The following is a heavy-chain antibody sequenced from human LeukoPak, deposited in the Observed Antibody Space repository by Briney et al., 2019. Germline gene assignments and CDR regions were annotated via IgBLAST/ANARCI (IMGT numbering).Heavy chain of an antibody. V-gene: IGHV3-23*01. CDR1: GFTFSSYG. J-gene: IGHJ4*02. CDR3: AKDHAAAGTRY. Sequence: GGSLRLSCAASGFTFSSYGMSWVRQAPGKGLEWVSAISGSGGSTYYADSVKGRFTISRDNSKNTLYLQMNSLRAEDTAVYYCAKDHAAAGTRYWGQGTLVTVSS. D-gene: IGHD6-13*01. CDR2: ISGSGGST.